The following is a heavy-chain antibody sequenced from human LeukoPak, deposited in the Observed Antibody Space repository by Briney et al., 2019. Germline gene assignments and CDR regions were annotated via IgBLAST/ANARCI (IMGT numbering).Heavy chain of an antibody. J-gene: IGHJ4*02. V-gene: IGHV4-59*11. CDR1: GGSISSHY. CDR2: IYYSGST. CDR3: AIDTPHQGFDY. D-gene: IGHD2-15*01. Sequence: SETLSLTCTVSGGSISSHYWSWIRQPPGKGLEWIGYIYYSGSTNYNPSLKSRVTISVDTSKNQFSLKLSSVTAADTAVYYCAIDTPHQGFDYWGQGTLVTVSS.